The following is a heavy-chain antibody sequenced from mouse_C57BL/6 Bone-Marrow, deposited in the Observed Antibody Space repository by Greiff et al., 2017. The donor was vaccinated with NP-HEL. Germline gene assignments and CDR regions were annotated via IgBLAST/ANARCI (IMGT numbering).Heavy chain of an antibody. J-gene: IGHJ4*01. CDR3: AREYPSRWFYYAMDY. CDR1: GFTFSSYA. Sequence: EVHLVESGGGLVKPGGSLKLSCAASGFTFSSYAMSWVRQTPEKRLEWVATISDGGSYTYYPDNVKGRFTISRDNAKNNLYLQMSHLKSEDTAMYYCAREYPSRWFYYAMDYWGQGTSVTVSS. D-gene: IGHD2-3*01. CDR2: ISDGGSYT. V-gene: IGHV5-4*01.